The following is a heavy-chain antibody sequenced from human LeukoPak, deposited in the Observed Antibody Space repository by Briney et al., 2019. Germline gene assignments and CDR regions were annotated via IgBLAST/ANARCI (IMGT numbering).Heavy chain of an antibody. Sequence: ASVKVSCKASGYTFTDYYMQWVRQAPGQGLEWMGWMNPRSGETKYPQKFQGRVTMTRDTSISTAYMELSRLRSDDTAVYYCARAITIFGVVIPAYWGQGTLVTVSS. D-gene: IGHD3-3*01. CDR3: ARAITIFGVVIPAY. V-gene: IGHV1-2*02. J-gene: IGHJ4*02. CDR2: MNPRSGET. CDR1: GYTFTDYY.